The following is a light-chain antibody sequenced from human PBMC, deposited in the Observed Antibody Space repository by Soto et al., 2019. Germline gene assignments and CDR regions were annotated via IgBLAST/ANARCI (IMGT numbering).Light chain of an antibody. CDR3: QQYSSSPLT. CDR2: GAS. CDR1: HSVTSTY. J-gene: IGKJ4*01. Sequence: EIVLTQSPGTLSLSPGERATLSCRASHSVTSTYLAWYQQKPGQAPRLLIYGASSRATGIPDRFSGSGSGTDFTLTISRLEPEDFVVYYCQQYSSSPLTFGGGTKVEIK. V-gene: IGKV3-20*01.